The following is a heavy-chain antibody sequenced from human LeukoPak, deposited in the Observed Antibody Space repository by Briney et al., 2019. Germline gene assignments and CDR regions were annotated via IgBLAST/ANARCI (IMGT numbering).Heavy chain of an antibody. CDR3: AKGGFSGWFDP. Sequence: GGSLRLSCAASGFTFSSHTMTWVRQAPGKGLEWVSTIGGSGGGSYYADSVKGRFTISRDNSKNTVYLQMNSLRGEDTAVYYCAKGGFSGWFDPWGQGTLVTVSS. CDR2: IGGSGGGS. V-gene: IGHV3-23*01. J-gene: IGHJ5*02. CDR1: GFTFSSHT.